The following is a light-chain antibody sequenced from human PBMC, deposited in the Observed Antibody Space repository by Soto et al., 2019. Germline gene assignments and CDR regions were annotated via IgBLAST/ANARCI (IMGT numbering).Light chain of an antibody. J-gene: IGLJ1*01. CDR3: SSYTSSTPFYV. Sequence: QSALTQPASVSGSPGQSITISCTGTASDVGGYNYVSWYQQHPGKAPKLMIHAVSNRPSGISSRFSGSKSGNMASLTISGLQAEDDADYYCSSYTSSTPFYVFGTGTKLTVL. CDR1: ASDVGGYNY. V-gene: IGLV2-14*01. CDR2: AVS.